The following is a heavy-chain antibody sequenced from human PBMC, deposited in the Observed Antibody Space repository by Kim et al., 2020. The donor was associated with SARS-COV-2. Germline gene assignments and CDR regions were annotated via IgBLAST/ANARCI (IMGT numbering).Heavy chain of an antibody. CDR3: AKGVGWNHWGADAFDI. Sequence: GGSLRLSCAASGFTFSSYAMSWVRQAPGKGLEWVSAISGSGGSTYYADSVKGRFTISRDNSKNTLYLQMNSLRAEDTAVYYCAKGVGWNHWGADAFDIWGQGTMVTVSS. D-gene: IGHD1-1*01. CDR1: GFTFSSYA. CDR2: ISGSGGST. V-gene: IGHV3-23*01. J-gene: IGHJ3*02.